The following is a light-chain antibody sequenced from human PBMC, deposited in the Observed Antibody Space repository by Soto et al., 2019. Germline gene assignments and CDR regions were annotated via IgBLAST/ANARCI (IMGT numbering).Light chain of an antibody. CDR2: GNR. CDR3: SSYTSKSSLI. V-gene: IGLV1-40*01. Sequence: QSVLTQPPSVSGAPGQRVTISCTGSSSNIGAGYDVHWYQQFPGRAPKLLISGNRNRPSGVPDRFSGSKSGNSASLAITGLQAEDEADYYCSSYTSKSSLIFGGGTKLTVL. J-gene: IGLJ2*01. CDR1: SSNIGAGYD.